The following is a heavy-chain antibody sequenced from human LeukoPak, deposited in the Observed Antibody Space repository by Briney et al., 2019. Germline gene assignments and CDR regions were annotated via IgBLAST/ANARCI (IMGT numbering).Heavy chain of an antibody. CDR1: GFTFSNSW. D-gene: IGHD3-10*01. J-gene: IGHJ4*02. CDR2: IKQDGSEK. CDR3: ARDRGPNTFDY. V-gene: IGHV3-7*01. Sequence: GGSLRPSCVASGFTFSNSWMIWVRQAPGKGPEWVASIKQDGSEKYYVDSVKGRFTISKDNAKNSLYPQMNSLRVEDMAIYYCARDRGPNTFDYWGQGTLVTVSS.